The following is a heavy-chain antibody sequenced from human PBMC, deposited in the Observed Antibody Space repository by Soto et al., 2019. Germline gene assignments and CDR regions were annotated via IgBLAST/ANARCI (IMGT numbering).Heavy chain of an antibody. Sequence: WASVKVSCKASGYTFTSYYIHWVRHAPGQGLEWMGIINPSGGSTSYAQKFQGRVTMTRDTSTSTVYMELSSLRSEDTAVYYCARDEYCTNGVCSPFDYWGQGTLVTVSS. CDR2: INPSGGST. CDR1: GYTFTSYY. CDR3: ARDEYCTNGVCSPFDY. J-gene: IGHJ4*02. V-gene: IGHV1-46*01. D-gene: IGHD2-8*01.